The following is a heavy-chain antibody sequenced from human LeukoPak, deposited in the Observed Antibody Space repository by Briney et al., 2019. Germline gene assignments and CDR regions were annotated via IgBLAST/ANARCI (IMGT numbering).Heavy chain of an antibody. J-gene: IGHJ5*02. CDR2: ISAYNGNT. CDR1: GYTFPSHG. Sequence: SVKVSSKASGYTFPSHGIRWVRQAPGQGLGWMGWISAYNGNTNHAQKLQGRVTMTTDTSTSTAYMELRSMRSDDTAVYYCARDPIVVVAATVRSNPPRWFDPWGQGTLVTVSS. V-gene: IGHV1-18*01. D-gene: IGHD2-15*01. CDR3: ARDPIVVVAATVRSNPPRWFDP.